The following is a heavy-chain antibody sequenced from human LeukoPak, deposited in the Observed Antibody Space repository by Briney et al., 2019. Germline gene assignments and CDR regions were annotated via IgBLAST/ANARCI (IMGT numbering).Heavy chain of an antibody. Sequence: KASETLSLTCAVSGYSISSGYYWGWIRQPPGKGLERIGSIYHSGSTYYNPALKSRVTISVDTSKNQFSLKLSSVTAADTAVYYCASYGDYWWFDPWGQGTLVTVSS. CDR3: ASYGDYWWFDP. V-gene: IGHV4-38-2*01. CDR2: IYHSGST. CDR1: GYSISSGYY. D-gene: IGHD4-17*01. J-gene: IGHJ5*02.